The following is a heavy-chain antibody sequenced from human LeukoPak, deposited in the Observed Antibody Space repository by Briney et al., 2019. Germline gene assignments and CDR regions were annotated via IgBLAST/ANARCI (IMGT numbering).Heavy chain of an antibody. CDR1: GGSISSSTYF. J-gene: IGHJ4*02. V-gene: IGHV4-61*05. Sequence: PSETLSLTCTVSGGSISSSTYFWGWIRQPPXXXXXWXGYIXHSGTXXXXXXXXXRVTMXVDTSKNQFSLKLSSVTAVDTAVYYCARKENVYYYFDYWGQGTLVTVSS. CDR3: ARKENVYYYFDY. CDR2: IXHSGTX. D-gene: IGHD3-10*01.